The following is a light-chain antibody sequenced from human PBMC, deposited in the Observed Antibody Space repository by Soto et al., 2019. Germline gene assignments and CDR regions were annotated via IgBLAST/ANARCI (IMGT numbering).Light chain of an antibody. CDR2: EDN. CDR1: SGSIASNY. J-gene: IGLJ3*02. V-gene: IGLV6-57*03. CDR3: QSYDSSNPWV. Sequence: NFMLTQPHAVSVSPGKTVTISCTRSSGSIASNYVQWYQQRPGSAPTTVIYEDNQRPSGVPDRFSGSIDSSSNSASLTISGLKTEDEADYYCQSYDSSNPWVFGGGTKVTVL.